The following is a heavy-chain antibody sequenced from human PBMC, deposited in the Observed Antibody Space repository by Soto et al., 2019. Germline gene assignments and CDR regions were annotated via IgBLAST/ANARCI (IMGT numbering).Heavy chain of an antibody. CDR2: IYYSGST. CDR3: ARDKITGLFDY. Sequence: SETLSLTCTVSCGSISSGGYYWSWIRQHPGKGLEWIGYIYYSGSTYYNPSLKSRVTISVDTSKNQFSLKLSSVTAADTAVYYCARDKITGLFDYWGQGTLVTVS. CDR1: CGSISSGGYY. D-gene: IGHD2-8*02. V-gene: IGHV4-31*03. J-gene: IGHJ4*02.